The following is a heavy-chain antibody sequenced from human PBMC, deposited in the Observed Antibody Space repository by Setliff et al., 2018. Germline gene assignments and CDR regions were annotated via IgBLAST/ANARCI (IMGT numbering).Heavy chain of an antibody. CDR2: IYYSGST. CDR3: ARGVLEWLLYTKYFDY. Sequence: KASETLSLTCTVSGGSISSGGYYWSWIRQHPGKGLEWIGYIYYSGSTYYNPSLKSRVTISIDTSKNQFSLKLSSVTAADTAVYYCARGVLEWLLYTKYFDYWGQGTLVTVSS. D-gene: IGHD3-3*01. J-gene: IGHJ4*02. V-gene: IGHV4-31*03. CDR1: GGSISSGGYY.